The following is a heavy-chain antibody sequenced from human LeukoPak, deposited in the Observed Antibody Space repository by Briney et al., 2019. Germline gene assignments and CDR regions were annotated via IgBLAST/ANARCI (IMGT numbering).Heavy chain of an antibody. CDR1: GFTFFSHA. CDR3: ARDVGASGWPEYHFDN. CDR2: IRGSGGSA. J-gene: IGHJ4*02. D-gene: IGHD6-19*01. V-gene: IGHV3-23*01. Sequence: PGGSLRLSCAASGFTFFSHAMTWVRQAPGKGPEWVSSIRGSGGSASYSDSVKGRFTISRDNSKKTLYLQMSSLRVEDTAVYYCARDVGASGWPEYHFDNWGQGTLVTVSS.